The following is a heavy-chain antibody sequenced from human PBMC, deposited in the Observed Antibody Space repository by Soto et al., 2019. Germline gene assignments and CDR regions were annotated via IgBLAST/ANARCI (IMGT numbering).Heavy chain of an antibody. CDR2: IYYSGST. CDR3: ARAHHSYGRLWNWFDP. V-gene: IGHV4-31*03. CDR1: GGSISSGGYY. Sequence: QVQLQESGPGLVKPSQTLSLTCTVSGGSISSGGYYWSWIRQHPGKGLEWIGYIYYSGSTYYNPYLKSRVTISVDTSKNQFSLKLSSVTAADTAVYYCARAHHSYGRLWNWFDPWGQGTLVTVSS. J-gene: IGHJ5*02. D-gene: IGHD5-18*01.